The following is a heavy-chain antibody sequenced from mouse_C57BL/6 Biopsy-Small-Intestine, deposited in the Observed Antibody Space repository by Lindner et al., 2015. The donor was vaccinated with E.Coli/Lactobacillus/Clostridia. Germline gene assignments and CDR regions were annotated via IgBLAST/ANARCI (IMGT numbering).Heavy chain of an antibody. CDR2: INTNTGNP. D-gene: IGHD1-1*01. CDR3: AKGGHCSSTSCWNYYYYMDV. Sequence: VKVSCKASGYTFTSYGMNWVRQAPGQGLEWMGWINTNTGNPTYAQGFTGRFVFSLDTSVSTAYLQISSLKAEDTAVYYCAKGGHCSSTSCWNYYYYMDVWGKGTTVTVSS. CDR1: GYTFTSYG. V-gene: IGHV9-3*02. J-gene: IGHJ1*03.